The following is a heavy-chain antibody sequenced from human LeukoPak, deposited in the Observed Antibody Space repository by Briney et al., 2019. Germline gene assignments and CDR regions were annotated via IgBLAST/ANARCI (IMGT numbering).Heavy chain of an antibody. Sequence: GASVKVSCKASGGTFSSYAISWVRQAPGQGLEWMGWINPNSGGTDYAQKFQGRVTMARDTSISTAYMELSSLTSDDTAVYYCSRGRADGYSGYDFGDYWGQGTLVTVSS. V-gene: IGHV1-2*02. CDR2: INPNSGGT. CDR1: GGTFSSYA. J-gene: IGHJ4*02. D-gene: IGHD5-12*01. CDR3: SRGRADGYSGYDFGDY.